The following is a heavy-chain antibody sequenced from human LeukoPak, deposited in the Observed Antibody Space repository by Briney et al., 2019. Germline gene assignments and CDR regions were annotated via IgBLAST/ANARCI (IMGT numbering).Heavy chain of an antibody. CDR3: ARESRSSWIQLSYYYGMDV. Sequence: GGSLRLSCAASGFTFSSYGMHWVRQAPGKGLEWVAVIWYDGSNKYYADSVKGRFTISRDNSKNTLYLQMNSLRAEDTAVYYCARESRSSWIQLSYYYGMDVWGQGTTVTVSS. V-gene: IGHV3-30*19. CDR1: GFTFSSYG. D-gene: IGHD5-18*01. J-gene: IGHJ6*02. CDR2: IWYDGSNK.